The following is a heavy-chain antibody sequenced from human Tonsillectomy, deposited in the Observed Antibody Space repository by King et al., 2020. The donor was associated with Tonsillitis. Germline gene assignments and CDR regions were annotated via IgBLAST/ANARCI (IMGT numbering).Heavy chain of an antibody. D-gene: IGHD3-22*01. CDR2: IDWDDDK. Sequence: VTLKESGPALVRPTQTLTLTCTFSGFSLSTSGMCVSWIRQPPGKALEWLARIDWDDDKYYSTSLKTRLTISKDTSKNQVVLTMANMDPVDTATYYCARTTYYYDSSGYFLFDYWGHGTLVTVSS. J-gene: IGHJ4*01. CDR3: ARTTYYYDSSGYFLFDY. V-gene: IGHV2-70*11. CDR1: GFSLSTSGMC.